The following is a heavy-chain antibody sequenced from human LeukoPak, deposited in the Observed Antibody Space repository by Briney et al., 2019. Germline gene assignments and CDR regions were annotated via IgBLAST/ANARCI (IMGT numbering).Heavy chain of an antibody. CDR1: GFTFSSYG. J-gene: IGHJ4*02. Sequence: GGSLRLSCAASGFTFSSYGMSWVRQAPGKGLEWVSGISGSGGSTYYADSVKGRFTISRDNSKNTLYLQMNSLRAEDTAVYYCAKDPRGITMIVVLFYFDYWGQGTLVTVSS. D-gene: IGHD3-22*01. V-gene: IGHV3-23*01. CDR2: ISGSGGST. CDR3: AKDPRGITMIVVLFYFDY.